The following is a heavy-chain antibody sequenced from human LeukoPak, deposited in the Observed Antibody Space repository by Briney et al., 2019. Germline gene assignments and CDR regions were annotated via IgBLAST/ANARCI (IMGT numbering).Heavy chain of an antibody. V-gene: IGHV4-38-2*02. CDR1: GYSISSGYY. Sequence: SETLSLTCTVSGYSISSGYYWGWIRQPPGEGLEWIGSIYHSGSTYYNPSLKSRVTISVDTSKNQFSLKLSSVTAADTAVYYCARGYHDSSGYYYPDYFDYWGQGTLVTVSS. J-gene: IGHJ4*02. CDR2: IYHSGST. CDR3: ARGYHDSSGYYYPDYFDY. D-gene: IGHD3-22*01.